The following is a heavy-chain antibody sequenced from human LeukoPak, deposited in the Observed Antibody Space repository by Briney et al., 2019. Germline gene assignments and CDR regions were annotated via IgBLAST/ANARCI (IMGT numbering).Heavy chain of an antibody. CDR1: GFTFSNYL. D-gene: IGHD2-15*01. V-gene: IGHV3-74*01. Sequence: GGSLRLSCVASGFTFSNYLMNWVRQAPGKGLVWVSRINSDGSSTSYADSVKGRFTISRDNAKNTLYLQMNSLRAEDTAVYYCARDRVQYCSGGSCYSSDYWGQGTLVTVSS. CDR3: ARDRVQYCSGGSCYSSDY. J-gene: IGHJ4*02. CDR2: INSDGSST.